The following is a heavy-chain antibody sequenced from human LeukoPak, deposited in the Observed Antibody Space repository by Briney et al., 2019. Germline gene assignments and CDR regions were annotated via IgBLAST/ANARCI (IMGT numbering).Heavy chain of an antibody. CDR1: GGSISSYY. D-gene: IGHD5-18*01. V-gene: IGHV4-59*01. CDR2: IFYSGST. Sequence: SETLSLTCTVSGGSISSYYWSWIRPPPGKGLEWIGYIFYSGSTNYNTSLKSRVTISVDTTKNQFSLKQSSVTAADTAVYYGAREIEGVDTGIHNAFDIWGQGTMVTVSS. J-gene: IGHJ3*02. CDR3: AREIEGVDTGIHNAFDI.